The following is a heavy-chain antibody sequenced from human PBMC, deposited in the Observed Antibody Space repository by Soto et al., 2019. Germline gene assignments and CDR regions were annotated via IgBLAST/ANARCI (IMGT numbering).Heavy chain of an antibody. V-gene: IGHV3-48*02. CDR3: ARGPYYYDSSGYDY. J-gene: IGHJ4*02. Sequence: GGSLRLSCAASGFTFSSYSMNWVRQAPGKGLEWVSYISSSSSTIYYADSVKGRFTISRDSAKNSLYLQRNSLRDEDTAVYYCARGPYYYDSSGYDYWGQGT. CDR1: GFTFSSYS. D-gene: IGHD3-22*01. CDR2: ISSSSSTI.